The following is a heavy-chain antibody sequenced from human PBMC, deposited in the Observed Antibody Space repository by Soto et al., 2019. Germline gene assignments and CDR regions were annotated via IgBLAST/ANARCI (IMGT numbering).Heavy chain of an antibody. CDR3: ASLRPYSSSWYPGRPYYYGMDV. V-gene: IGHV4-30-4*01. D-gene: IGHD6-13*01. CDR2: IYYSGST. Sequence: PSETLSLTCTVSGGSISSGDYYWSWIRQPPGKGLEWIGYIYYSGSTYYNPSLKSRVTISVDTSKNQFSLKLNSVTAADTAVFYCASLRPYSSSWYPGRPYYYGMDVWGQGTTVTVSS. CDR1: GGSISSGDYY. J-gene: IGHJ6*02.